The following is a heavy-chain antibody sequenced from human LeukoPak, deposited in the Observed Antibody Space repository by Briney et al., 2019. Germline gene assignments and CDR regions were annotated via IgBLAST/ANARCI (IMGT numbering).Heavy chain of an antibody. CDR1: GFTFSSYS. CDR2: ISSSSSYI. Sequence: PGGSLRLSCAASGFTFSSYSMNSVRQAPGKGLEWVSSISSSSSYIYYADSVKGRFTISRDNAKNSLYLQMNSLRAEDTAVYYCARTIVVVPAALLFDYWGQGTLVTVSS. D-gene: IGHD2-2*01. J-gene: IGHJ4*02. V-gene: IGHV3-21*01. CDR3: ARTIVVVPAALLFDY.